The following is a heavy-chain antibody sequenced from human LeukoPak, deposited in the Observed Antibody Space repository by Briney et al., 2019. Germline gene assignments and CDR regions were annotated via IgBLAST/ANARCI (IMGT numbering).Heavy chain of an antibody. CDR3: ARGVEWELLTDY. CDR1: GGSISSGGYY. J-gene: IGHJ4*02. Sequence: SETLSLTCTVSGGSISSGGYYWSWIRQHPGKGLEWIGYIYYSGSTYYNPSLKSRVTISVDTSKNQFSLKLSSVTAADTAVYYCARGVEWELLTDYWGQGTLVTVSS. D-gene: IGHD1-26*01. V-gene: IGHV4-31*03. CDR2: IYYSGST.